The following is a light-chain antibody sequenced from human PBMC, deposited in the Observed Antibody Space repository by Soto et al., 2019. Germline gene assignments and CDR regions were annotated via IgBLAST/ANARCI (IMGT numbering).Light chain of an antibody. V-gene: IGKV3-11*01. Sequence: EVVMRQSPATLSLSPGEGATLSCRASQGICDTLAWYQHKPRQTPRLLIYDTAPRANGVPARFSGSGSGTDFSLTISRLEPEDFAAYYCQQRSNWPPITFGQGTRLEIK. CDR3: QQRSNWPPIT. CDR2: DTA. CDR1: QGICDT. J-gene: IGKJ5*01.